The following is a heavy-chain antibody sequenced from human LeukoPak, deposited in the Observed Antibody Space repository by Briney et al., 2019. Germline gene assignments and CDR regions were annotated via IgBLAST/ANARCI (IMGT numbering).Heavy chain of an antibody. V-gene: IGHV4-31*11. Sequence: PSETLSLTCAVYGGSFSGYYWSWIRQHPGKGLEWIGYIYYSGSTYYNPSLKSRVTISVDTSKNQFSLKLSSVTAADTAVYYCASGYSYGGIDYWGQGTLVTVSS. D-gene: IGHD5-18*01. CDR3: ASGYSYGGIDY. J-gene: IGHJ4*02. CDR1: GGSFSGYY. CDR2: IYYSGST.